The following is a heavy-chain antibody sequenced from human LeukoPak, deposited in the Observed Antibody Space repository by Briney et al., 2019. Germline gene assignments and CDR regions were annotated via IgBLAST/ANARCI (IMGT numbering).Heavy chain of an antibody. Sequence: GGSLRLSCAASGFTFSNYSVNWGRQAPGKGLEWVSYISSGSSAIYYADSVKGRFTFSRDNAKNSLYLQMNSLRAEDTAVYYCARDSRAAAGTLSLDYWGQGTLVTVSS. V-gene: IGHV3-48*01. CDR3: ARDSRAAAGTLSLDY. CDR1: GFTFSNYS. J-gene: IGHJ4*02. CDR2: ISSGSSAI. D-gene: IGHD6-13*01.